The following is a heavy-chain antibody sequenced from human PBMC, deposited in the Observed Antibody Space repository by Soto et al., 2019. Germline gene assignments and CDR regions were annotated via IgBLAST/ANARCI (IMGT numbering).Heavy chain of an antibody. J-gene: IGHJ1*01. V-gene: IGHV1-69*02. CDR1: GGTFSSYT. Sequence: QVQLVQSGAEVKKPGSSVKVSCKASGGTFSSYTISWVRQAPGQGLEWMGRIIPILGIANYAQKFQGRVTITADKSTSTAYMELSSLRSEDTAVYYCANSIAAAARYFQHWGQGTLVTASS. CDR2: IIPILGIA. CDR3: ANSIAAAARYFQH. D-gene: IGHD6-13*01.